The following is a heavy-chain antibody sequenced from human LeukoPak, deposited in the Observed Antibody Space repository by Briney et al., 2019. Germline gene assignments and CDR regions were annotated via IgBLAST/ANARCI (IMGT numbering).Heavy chain of an antibody. D-gene: IGHD3-16*01. CDR1: GFTFRNFW. J-gene: IGHJ3*02. Sequence: GGSLRLSCAAPGFTFRNFWMYWVRQAPGKGLVWVSHINGDGSTTNYADSVKGRFTITRDNAKNTLYLQMNSLRDEDTALYSCALFGGGALDIWGQGTMVTVSS. CDR3: ALFGGGALDI. CDR2: INGDGSTT. V-gene: IGHV3-74*01.